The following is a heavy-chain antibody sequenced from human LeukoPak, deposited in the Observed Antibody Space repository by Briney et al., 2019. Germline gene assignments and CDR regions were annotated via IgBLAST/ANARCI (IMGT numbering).Heavy chain of an antibody. CDR1: GFTFSSYG. CDR2: IWYDGSNK. D-gene: IGHD5-24*01. V-gene: IGHV3-33*06. J-gene: IGHJ4*02. CDR3: AKDGYNSKGPFDY. Sequence: RGSLRLSCAASGFTFSSYGMHWVRQAPGKGLEWVAVIWYDGSNKYYADSVKGRFTIFRDNSKNTLYLQMNSLRAEDTAVYYCAKDGYNSKGPFDYWGQGTLVTVSS.